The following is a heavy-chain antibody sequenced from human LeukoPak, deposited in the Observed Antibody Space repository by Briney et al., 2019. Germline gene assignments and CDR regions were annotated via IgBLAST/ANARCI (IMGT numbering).Heavy chain of an antibody. CDR1: GFTFSSYW. CDR3: ARAGELRHFDY. Sequence: PGGALRLSCAASGFTFSSYWMHWVRQAPGKGLVWVSRINGDGTGTNYADSVKGRFTISRDNTKNTLYLQINSLTGEDTAVYYCARAGELRHFDYWGQGTLVTVSS. CDR2: INGDGTGT. J-gene: IGHJ4*02. V-gene: IGHV3-74*01. D-gene: IGHD1-26*01.